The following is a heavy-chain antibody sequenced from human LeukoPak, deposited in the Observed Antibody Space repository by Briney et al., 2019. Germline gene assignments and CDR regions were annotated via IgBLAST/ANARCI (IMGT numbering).Heavy chain of an antibody. J-gene: IGHJ4*02. D-gene: IGHD2-15*01. CDR3: ANSVVGASSFDY. Sequence: PGGSLRLSCAASGFTFSSSGMHWVRQAPGKGLEWVAFIRYAGSNKYYADSVKGRFTISRDNSKNTLYLQMNSLRAEDTAVYYCANSVVGASSFDYWGQGTLVTVSS. CDR2: IRYAGSNK. CDR1: GFTFSSSG. V-gene: IGHV3-30*02.